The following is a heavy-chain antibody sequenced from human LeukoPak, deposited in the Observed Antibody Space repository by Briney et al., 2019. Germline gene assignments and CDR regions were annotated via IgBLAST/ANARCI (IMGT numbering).Heavy chain of an antibody. V-gene: IGHV3-23*01. CDR3: AKGQRSCSSTSCHKNWFDP. J-gene: IGHJ5*02. CDR2: ISATAANT. Sequence: GGSLRLSCAASGFSFTNYAMTWVRQAPGKGLEWVSTISATAANTYSADSVKGRFTTSGDNTKNALYLQMNSLRAEDTAVYYCAKGQRSCSSTSCHKNWFDPWGQGTLVTVSS. CDR1: GFSFTNYA. D-gene: IGHD2-2*02.